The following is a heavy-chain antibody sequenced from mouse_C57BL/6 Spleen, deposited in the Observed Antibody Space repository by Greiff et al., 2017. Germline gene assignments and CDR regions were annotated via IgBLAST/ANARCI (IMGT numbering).Heavy chain of an antibody. Sequence: VQLKESGPVLVKPGASVKMSCKASGYTFTDYYMNWVKQSHGKSLEWIGVINPYNGGTSYNQKFKGKATLTVDKSSSTAYMELNSLTSEDSAVYYCARGPITTEAYFDVWHRDHGHRLL. D-gene: IGHD1-1*01. J-gene: IGHJ1*03. CDR1: GYTFTDYY. CDR3: ARGPITTEAYFDV. V-gene: IGHV1-19*01. CDR2: INPYNGGT.